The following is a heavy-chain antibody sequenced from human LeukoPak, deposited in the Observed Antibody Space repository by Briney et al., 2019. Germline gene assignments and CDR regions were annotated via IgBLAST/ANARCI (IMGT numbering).Heavy chain of an antibody. V-gene: IGHV5-51*01. Sequence: GESLKISCKGSGYSFTSYWIGWVRPMPGKGLEWMGIIYPGDSDTRYSPSFQGQVTISADKPISTAYLQWSSLKASDTAMYYCARHPVNTKSSSPAFYMDVWGKGTTVTVSS. D-gene: IGHD6-13*01. CDR3: ARHPVNTKSSSPAFYMDV. CDR1: GYSFTSYW. CDR2: IYPGDSDT. J-gene: IGHJ6*03.